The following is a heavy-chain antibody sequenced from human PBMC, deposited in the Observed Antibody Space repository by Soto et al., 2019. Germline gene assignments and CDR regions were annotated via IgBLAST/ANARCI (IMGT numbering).Heavy chain of an antibody. CDR3: ARGQVVAAQH. V-gene: IGHV4-30-2*01. J-gene: IGHJ4*02. CDR2: IYHSGST. Sequence: QLQLQESGSGLVKPSQTLSLTCAVSGGSISSGGYSWSWIRQPPGKGLEWIGYIYHSGSTYYNPSLXTXAXISXDSSKNQFSLKLSSVTAADTAVYYCARGQVVAAQHWGQGTLVTVSS. D-gene: IGHD2-15*01. CDR1: GGSISSGGYS.